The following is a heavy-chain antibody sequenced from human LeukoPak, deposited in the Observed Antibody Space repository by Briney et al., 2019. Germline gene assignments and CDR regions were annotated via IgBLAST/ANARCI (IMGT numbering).Heavy chain of an antibody. CDR2: ISGGGDMT. D-gene: IGHD2-2*01. CDR3: ARGYCTSTNCNDWFDP. J-gene: IGHJ5*02. Sequence: GGSLRLSCAASGFTFSSYAMSWVRQGPGEGLEWVSAISGGGDMTHYTDSVKGRFTISRDNSRNVLYLQMNSLRADDAAIYYCARGYCTSTNCNDWFDPWGQGALVTVSS. V-gene: IGHV3-23*01. CDR1: GFTFSSYA.